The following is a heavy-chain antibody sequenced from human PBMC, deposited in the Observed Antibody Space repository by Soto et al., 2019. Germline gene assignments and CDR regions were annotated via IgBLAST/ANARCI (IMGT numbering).Heavy chain of an antibody. CDR2: IWYDGRIE. CDR3: ARADCGGQCACDY. Sequence: GGSLRLSCAASGITFGTYAMHWVRQAPGKGLEWVAGIWYDGRIENYAESVKGRFSISRDNSKNTVSLHMDSLRVEDTAIYYCARADCGGQCACDYWGQGTLVTVSS. V-gene: IGHV3-33*01. CDR1: GITFGTYA. D-gene: IGHD2-21*01. J-gene: IGHJ4*02.